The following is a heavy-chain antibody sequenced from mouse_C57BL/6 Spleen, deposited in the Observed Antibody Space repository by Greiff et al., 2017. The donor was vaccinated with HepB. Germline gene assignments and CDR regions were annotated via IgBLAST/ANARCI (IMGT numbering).Heavy chain of an antibody. V-gene: IGHV1-18*01. CDR1: GYTFTDYN. D-gene: IGHD1-1*01. Sequence: EVKLVESGPELVKPGASVKIPCKASGYTFTDYNMDWVKQSHGKSLEWIGDINPNNGGTIYNQKFKGKATLTVDKSSSTAYMELRSLTSEDTAVYYCARSKALRVFDVWGTGTTVTVSS. CDR2: INPNNGGT. CDR3: ARSKALRVFDV. J-gene: IGHJ1*03.